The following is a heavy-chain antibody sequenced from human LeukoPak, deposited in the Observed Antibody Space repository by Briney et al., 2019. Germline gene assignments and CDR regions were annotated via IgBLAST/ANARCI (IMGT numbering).Heavy chain of an antibody. D-gene: IGHD1-26*01. CDR2: IYYSGST. J-gene: IGHJ3*02. CDR3: ARVSRSGSYFGAFEI. V-gene: IGHV4-39*07. Sequence: WVRQAPGKGLEWIGNIYYSGSTYYNPSLTSRVTISVDTSKNQFSLKLSSVTAADTAVYYCARVSRSGSYFGAFEIWGQGTMVTVSS.